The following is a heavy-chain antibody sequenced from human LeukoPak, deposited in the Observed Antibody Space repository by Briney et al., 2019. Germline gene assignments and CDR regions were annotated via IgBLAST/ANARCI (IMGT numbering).Heavy chain of an antibody. Sequence: GGSLRLSCAASGFTSSSYSMNWVRQAPGKGLEWVSSISSSSSYIYYADSVKGRFTISRDNAKNSLYLQMNSLRAEDTAVYYCARWGQQLHYYYMDVWGKGTTVTISS. J-gene: IGHJ6*03. CDR3: ARWGQQLHYYYMDV. V-gene: IGHV3-21*01. CDR2: ISSSSSYI. D-gene: IGHD6-13*01. CDR1: GFTSSSYS.